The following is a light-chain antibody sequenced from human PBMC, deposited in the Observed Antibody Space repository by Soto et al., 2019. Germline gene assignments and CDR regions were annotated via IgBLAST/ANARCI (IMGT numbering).Light chain of an antibody. V-gene: IGKV3-11*01. Sequence: EVVLTQSPATLSLSPGERATLSCRASQSVSRYLAWYQHKPGQAPRLLIFDASNRATGIPAMFSASGSGTDFTLTISSLESEDSAVYYCQQRSDWPITFGQGTRLDIK. CDR1: QSVSRY. CDR2: DAS. J-gene: IGKJ5*01. CDR3: QQRSDWPIT.